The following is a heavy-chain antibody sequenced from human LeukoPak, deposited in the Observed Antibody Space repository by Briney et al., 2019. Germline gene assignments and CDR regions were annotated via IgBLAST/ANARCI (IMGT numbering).Heavy chain of an antibody. CDR2: IDTSGST. D-gene: IGHD2-2*02. CDR3: ARARYCSSTSCYTGGAFNI. V-gene: IGHV4-61*02. CDR1: GGSISSGSYY. J-gene: IGHJ3*02. Sequence: PSQTLSLTCTVSGGSISSGSYYWSWIRQPAGKGMEWIGRIDTSGSTNYNPSLKSRVTISVDTSKNQFSLKLSSVTAADTAVYYCARARYCSSTSCYTGGAFNIWGQGTMVTVSS.